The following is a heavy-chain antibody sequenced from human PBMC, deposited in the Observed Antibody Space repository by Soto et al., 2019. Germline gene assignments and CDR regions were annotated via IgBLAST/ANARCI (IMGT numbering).Heavy chain of an antibody. CDR1: GGSFSGYY. CDR2: INHSGST. CDR3: ARGWGRIFDY. V-gene: IGHV4-34*01. D-gene: IGHD7-27*01. Sequence: QVQLQQWGAGLLKPSETLSLTCAVYGGSFSGYYWNWIRQPPGKGLEWIGEINHSGSTNYNPSLKRRVTISVDTPKNQFSLKLSSVTAADTAVYYCARGWGRIFDYWGQGTRVTVSS. J-gene: IGHJ4*02.